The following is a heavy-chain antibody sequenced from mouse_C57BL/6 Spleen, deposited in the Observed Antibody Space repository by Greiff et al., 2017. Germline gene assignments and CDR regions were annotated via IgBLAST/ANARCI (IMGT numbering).Heavy chain of an antibody. J-gene: IGHJ2*01. CDR1: GYTFTSYW. V-gene: IGHV1-53*01. D-gene: IGHD1-1*01. CDR2: INPSNGGT. CDR3: ARDAYYYGIYFDY. Sequence: QVQLQQPGTELVKPGASVKLSCKASGYTFTSYWMHWVKQRPGQGLEWIGNINPSNGGTNYNEKFKSKATLTVDKSSSTAYMQLSSLTSEDSAVYYGARDAYYYGIYFDYWGQGTTLTVSS.